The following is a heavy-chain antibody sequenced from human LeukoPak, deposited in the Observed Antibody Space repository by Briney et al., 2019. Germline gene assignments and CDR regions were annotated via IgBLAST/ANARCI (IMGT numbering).Heavy chain of an antibody. CDR3: TTDIGDFFGY. J-gene: IGHJ4*02. D-gene: IGHD3-10*01. V-gene: IGHV3-15*01. CDR2: IKSKTDGGTT. Sequence: PGRSLRLSCTASGFTFGDYAMSWFRQAPGRGLEWVGRIKSKTDGGTTDYAAPVKGRFNISRDDSKNTLYLQMNSLKTEDTAVYYCTTDIGDFFGYWGQGTLVTVSS. CDR1: GFTFGDYA.